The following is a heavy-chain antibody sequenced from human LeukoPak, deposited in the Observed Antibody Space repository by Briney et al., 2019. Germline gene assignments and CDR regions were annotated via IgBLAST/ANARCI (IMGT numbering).Heavy chain of an antibody. J-gene: IGHJ1*01. D-gene: IGHD6-13*01. CDR1: GGSISSSNW. CDR3: ARVAAAAGTVYFQH. CDR2: IYHSGST. Sequence: SETLSLTCAVSGGSISSSNWWSWGRQPPGKGLGWVGEIYHSGSTNYNPSLKSRVTISVDKSKNQFSLKLSSVTAADTAVYYCARVAAAAGTVYFQHWGQGTLVTVSS. V-gene: IGHV4-4*02.